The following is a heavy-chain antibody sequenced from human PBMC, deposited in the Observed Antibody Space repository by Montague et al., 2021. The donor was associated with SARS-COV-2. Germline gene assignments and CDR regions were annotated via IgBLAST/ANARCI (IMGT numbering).Heavy chain of an antibody. CDR3: ARHSRGYIGPLYFDS. J-gene: IGHJ4*02. D-gene: IGHD5-12*01. CDR1: GGSISRGSYY. CDR2: IIYIGGA. Sequence: SETLSLTCTVSGGSISRGSYYWAWIRQPPGKGLEWIGSIIYIGGAYDXPSLESRVSISVDTSKRQFSLTLNSVTAADTAVYYCARHSRGYIGPLYFDSWGQGTLATVSS. V-gene: IGHV4-39*01.